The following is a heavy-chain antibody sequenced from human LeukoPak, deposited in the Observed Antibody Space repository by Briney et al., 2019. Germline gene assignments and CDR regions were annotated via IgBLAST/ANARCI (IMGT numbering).Heavy chain of an antibody. J-gene: IGHJ4*02. CDR1: DISINNYY. CDR2: IYYSGST. D-gene: IGHD5-24*01. Sequence: KPSETLSLTCTVSDISINNYYWSWIRQPPGKGLEWIGYIYYSGSTNYNPSLKSRVTVSVDTSNNQFSLKLSSVTAADTAVYYCARVPLNRRDGYRLDYWGQGTLVTVSS. CDR3: ARVPLNRRDGYRLDY. V-gene: IGHV4-59*01.